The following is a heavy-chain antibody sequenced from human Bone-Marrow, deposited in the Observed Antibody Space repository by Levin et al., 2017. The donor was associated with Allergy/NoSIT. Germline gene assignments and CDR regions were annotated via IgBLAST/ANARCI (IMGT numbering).Heavy chain of an antibody. CDR3: ARQYSGGFDY. CDR1: GYRFSSFD. J-gene: IGHJ4*02. Sequence: GESLKISCKASGYRFSSFDISWVRQAPGQGLEWMGWISPFNGNTTYSQKVQDRLTMTADSSTSTVYMELRSLRSDDTATYYCARQYSGGFDYWGQGTLVTVSS. CDR2: ISPFNGNT. D-gene: IGHD2-21*01. V-gene: IGHV1-18*01.